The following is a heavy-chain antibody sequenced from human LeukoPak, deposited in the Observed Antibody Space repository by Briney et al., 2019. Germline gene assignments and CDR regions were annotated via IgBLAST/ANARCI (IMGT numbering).Heavy chain of an antibody. CDR3: ARDRTGYSSGWFDP. D-gene: IGHD6-19*01. CDR2: IKQDGSEK. CDR1: GFIFIDYY. J-gene: IGHJ5*02. V-gene: IGHV3-7*01. Sequence: QPGGSLRLSCAASGFIFIDYYMTWIRQAPGKGLEWVANIKQDGSEKYYVDSVKGRFTISRDNAKNSLYLQMSSLRAEDTAVYYCARDRTGYSSGWFDPWGQGTLVTVSS.